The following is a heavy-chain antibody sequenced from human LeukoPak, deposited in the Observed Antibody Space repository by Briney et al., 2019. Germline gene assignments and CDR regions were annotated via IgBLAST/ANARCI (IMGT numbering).Heavy chain of an antibody. CDR2: IYYSGST. CDR3: ASSDYSNYYYYMDV. J-gene: IGHJ6*03. V-gene: IGHV4-59*08. CDR1: GGSISSYY. D-gene: IGHD4-11*01. Sequence: SETLSLTCTVSGGSISSYYWSWIRQPPGKGLEWIGYIYYSGSTNYNPSLKSRVTISVDTSKNQFSLKLSSVTAADTAVYYCASSDYSNYYYYMDVWGKGTTVTVSS.